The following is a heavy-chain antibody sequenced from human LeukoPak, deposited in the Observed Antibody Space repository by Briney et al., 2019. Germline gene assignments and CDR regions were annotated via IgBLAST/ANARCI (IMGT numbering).Heavy chain of an antibody. J-gene: IGHJ4*02. CDR2: ILYDGSNK. D-gene: IGHD3-16*01. CDR1: GFTFSSYA. CDR3: ARDSLRDYVWGSCNY. Sequence: PGGSLRLSCAASGFTFSSYAMHWVRQAPGKGLEWVAVILYDGSNKYYADSVKGRFTISRENSKNTLYLQMKSLRAEDTAVYYCARDSLRDYVWGSCNYWGQGTLVTVSS. V-gene: IGHV3-30*04.